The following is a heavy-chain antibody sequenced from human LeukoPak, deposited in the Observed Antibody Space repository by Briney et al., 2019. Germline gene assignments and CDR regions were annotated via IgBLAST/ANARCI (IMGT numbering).Heavy chain of an antibody. CDR3: ARVRVEDCSSTSCYNRFDP. D-gene: IGHD2-2*01. J-gene: IGHJ5*02. V-gene: IGHV1-69*13. Sequence: SVKVSCKASGGTFSSYAISWVRQAPGQGLEWMGGIIPIFGTANYAQKFQGRVTITADESTSTAYMELSSLRSEDTAVYYCARVRVEDCSSTSCYNRFDPWGQGTLVTVSS. CDR1: GGTFSSYA. CDR2: IIPIFGTA.